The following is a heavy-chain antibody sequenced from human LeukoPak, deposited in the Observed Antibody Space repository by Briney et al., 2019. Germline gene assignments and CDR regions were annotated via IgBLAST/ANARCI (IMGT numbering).Heavy chain of an antibody. V-gene: IGHV1-46*01. J-gene: IGHJ4*02. D-gene: IGHD3-16*01. Sequence: ASVTVSCKASGYTFTSYYMHWVRQAPGQGLEWMGIINPSGGSTSYAQKFQGRVTMTRDTSTSTVYMELSSLRSEDTAVYYCARAEGGGYFDYWGQGTLVTVSS. CDR3: ARAEGGGYFDY. CDR1: GYTFTSYY. CDR2: INPSGGST.